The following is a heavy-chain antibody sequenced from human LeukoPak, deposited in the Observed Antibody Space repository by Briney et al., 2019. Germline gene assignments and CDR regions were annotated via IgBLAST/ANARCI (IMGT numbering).Heavy chain of an antibody. CDR1: GYTFTSYG. D-gene: IGHD3-22*01. J-gene: IGHJ5*02. CDR2: ISAYNGNT. CDR3: ARNYYYDRSGYFTNWFDP. V-gene: IGHV1-18*01. Sequence: ASAKVSCKASGYTFTSYGISWVRQAPGQGLEWMGWISAYNGNTNYAQKLQGRVTMTTDTSTSTAYMELRSLRSDDTAVYYCARNYYYDRSGYFTNWFDPWGQGTLVTVSS.